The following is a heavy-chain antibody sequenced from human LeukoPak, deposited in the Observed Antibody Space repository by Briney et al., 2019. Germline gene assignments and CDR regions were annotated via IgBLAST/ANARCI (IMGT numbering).Heavy chain of an antibody. Sequence: SETLSLTCAVYGGSFCGYYWSWIRQPPGKGLEWIGEINHSGSTIYNPFLKSRVTISVDTSKNHFCLKLSSVTAADTAVYYCARGATYYYGSGSYYKSIYPHGFDPWGQGTLVTVSS. CDR1: GGSFCGYY. D-gene: IGHD3-10*01. CDR2: INHSGST. CDR3: ARGATYYYGSGSYYKSIYPHGFDP. V-gene: IGHV4-34*01. J-gene: IGHJ5*02.